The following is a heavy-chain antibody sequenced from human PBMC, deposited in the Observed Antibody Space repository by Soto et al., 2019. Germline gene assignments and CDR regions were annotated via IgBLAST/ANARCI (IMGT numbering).Heavy chain of an antibody. Sequence: GGSLRLSCAASGFTFSNYAMNWVRQAPGKGLEWVSGISDGGGDTYYADSVKGRFTISRDNSKNTLYLQMTSLRAEDTAVYHCAKDHFGSGSYRFDYWGQGTLVTVSS. D-gene: IGHD3-10*01. J-gene: IGHJ4*02. V-gene: IGHV3-23*01. CDR2: ISDGGGDT. CDR3: AKDHFGSGSYRFDY. CDR1: GFTFSNYA.